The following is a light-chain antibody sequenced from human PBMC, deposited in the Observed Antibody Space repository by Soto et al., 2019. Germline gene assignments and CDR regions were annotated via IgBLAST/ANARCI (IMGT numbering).Light chain of an antibody. CDR3: VLYMGSGIWV. CDR1: SDSVSINYY. J-gene: IGLJ3*02. Sequence: QNVVTQEPSFSVSPGRTVTLTCGLSSDSVSINYYPSWYQQTPGQSPRTLIYSTNTRSSGVPDRFSGSILGNKVALTITGAQADDESDYYCVLYMGSGIWVFGGGTKLTVL. CDR2: STN. V-gene: IGLV8-61*01.